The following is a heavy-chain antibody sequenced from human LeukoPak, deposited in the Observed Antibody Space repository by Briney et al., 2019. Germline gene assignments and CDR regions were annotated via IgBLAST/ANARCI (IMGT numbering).Heavy chain of an antibody. CDR2: INPTTGGT. V-gene: IGHV1-2*02. J-gene: IGHJ4*02. Sequence: GASVKVSCKASGYTFIGYYLHWVRQAPGQGLEWMGWINPTTGGTNYAQKFQDRVTMTRDTSTNTAYMGLGRLTSDDTAVYYRARLVGLSTTASYWGQGTQVIVSS. CDR3: ARLVGLSTTASY. CDR1: GYTFIGYY. D-gene: IGHD5/OR15-5a*01.